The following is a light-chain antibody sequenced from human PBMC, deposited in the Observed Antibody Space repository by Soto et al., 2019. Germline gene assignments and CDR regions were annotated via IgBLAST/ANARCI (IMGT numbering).Light chain of an antibody. Sequence: DIQMTQSPSSLSASVGDRVTITCRASQSISSYLNWYQQKPGKAPKLLIYGASTLQSGVPSRFSGRGSGTDFTLTISSLQPEDFATYYCQQSDSAIRTFGPGTKVDIK. V-gene: IGKV1-39*01. CDR1: QSISSY. CDR2: GAS. CDR3: QQSDSAIRT. J-gene: IGKJ3*01.